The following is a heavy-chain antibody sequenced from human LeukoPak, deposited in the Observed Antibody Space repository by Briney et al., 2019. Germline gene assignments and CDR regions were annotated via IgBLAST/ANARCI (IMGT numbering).Heavy chain of an antibody. V-gene: IGHV1-18*01. J-gene: IGHJ3*02. D-gene: IGHD6-13*01. Sequence: GASVKVSCKTSGYTFTNYGISWVRQAPGLGLEWMGWISAYNGNTNYAQKVPGRVTMTTDTSTSTAYMELRSLRFDDTAVYYCARDQSARLLQTSSTYFKHVFAIWGQGSMVTVSS. CDR2: ISAYNGNT. CDR1: GYTFTNYG. CDR3: ARDQSARLLQTSSTYFKHVFAI.